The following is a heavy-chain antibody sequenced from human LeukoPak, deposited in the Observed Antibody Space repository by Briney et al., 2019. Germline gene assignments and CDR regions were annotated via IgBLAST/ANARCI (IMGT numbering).Heavy chain of an antibody. J-gene: IGHJ4*02. Sequence: GGSLRLSCAASGFTFSDYYMSWIRQAPGKGLEWVSYISGSGSTIYYADSVKGRFTISRDNAKNSPYLQMNSLRAEDTAVYYCARDLDYGVYADYWGQGTLVTVSS. CDR2: ISGSGSTI. V-gene: IGHV3-11*01. CDR1: GFTFSDYY. D-gene: IGHD4-17*01. CDR3: ARDLDYGVYADY.